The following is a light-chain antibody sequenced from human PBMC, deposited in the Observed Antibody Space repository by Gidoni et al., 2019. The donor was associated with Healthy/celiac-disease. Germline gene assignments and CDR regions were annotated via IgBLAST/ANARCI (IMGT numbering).Light chain of an antibody. V-gene: IGLV2-14*01. Sequence: QPALTPPASVSGSPGQSITISCTGTSSDVGGYNYVSWYQQHPGKAPKLMIYEVSNRPSGVSNRFSGSKSGNTASLTISGLQAEDEADYYCSSYTSISTLVFGTGTKVTVL. J-gene: IGLJ1*01. CDR1: SSDVGGYNY. CDR2: EVS. CDR3: SSYTSISTLV.